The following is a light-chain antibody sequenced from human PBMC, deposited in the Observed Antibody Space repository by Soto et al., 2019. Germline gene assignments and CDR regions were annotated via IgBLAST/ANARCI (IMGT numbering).Light chain of an antibody. Sequence: QAVLTQSSSASASLGSSVKLTCTLSSGHSSYIIAWHQQQPGKAPRYLMKLEGSGSYNKGSGVPDRFSGSSSGADRSLTISNLQCEDEADYYCETWDSNTHTVFGGGTKLTVL. V-gene: IGLV4-60*02. CDR2: LEGSGSY. J-gene: IGLJ3*02. CDR1: SGHSSYI. CDR3: ETWDSNTHTV.